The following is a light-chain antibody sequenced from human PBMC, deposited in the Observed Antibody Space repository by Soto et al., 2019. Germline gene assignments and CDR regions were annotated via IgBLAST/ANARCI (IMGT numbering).Light chain of an antibody. V-gene: IGKV3-20*01. CDR3: QQYGTSPEWT. CDR2: GAS. J-gene: IGKJ1*01. Sequence: EIVLTQSPGTLSLSLGERATLSCRASQSVSSSYLAWYQQKPGQAPRLLIYGASSRATGIPDRFSGSGSGKDFTLTISRLEPEDFAVYYCQQYGTSPEWTFGQGTKVEIK. CDR1: QSVSSSY.